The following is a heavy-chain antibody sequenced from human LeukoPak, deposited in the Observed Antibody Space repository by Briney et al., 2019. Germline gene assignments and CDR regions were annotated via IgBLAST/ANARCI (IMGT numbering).Heavy chain of an antibody. Sequence: SETLSLTCAVYGGSFSGYYWSWIRQPLGKGLEWIGEINHSGSTNYNPSLKSRVTISVDTSKNQFSLKLSSVTAADTAVYYCARAFASWYYDFWSGYYHKYNWFDPWGQGTLVTVSS. V-gene: IGHV4-34*01. CDR2: INHSGST. CDR3: ARAFASWYYDFWSGYYHKYNWFDP. CDR1: GGSFSGYY. J-gene: IGHJ5*02. D-gene: IGHD3-3*01.